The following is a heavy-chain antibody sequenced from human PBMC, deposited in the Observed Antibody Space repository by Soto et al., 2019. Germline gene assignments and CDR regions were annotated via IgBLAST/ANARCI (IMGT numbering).Heavy chain of an antibody. CDR2: IWYDGSNK. D-gene: IGHD2-15*01. Sequence: GGSLRLSCAASGFTFSSYGMHWVRQAPGKGLEWVAVIWYDGSNKYYADSVKGRFTISRDNSKNTLYLQMNSLRAEDTAVYYCARDSDIVVVVAATQQANYYYGMDVWGQGTTVTVSS. CDR1: GFTFSSYG. CDR3: ARDSDIVVVVAATQQANYYYGMDV. J-gene: IGHJ6*02. V-gene: IGHV3-33*01.